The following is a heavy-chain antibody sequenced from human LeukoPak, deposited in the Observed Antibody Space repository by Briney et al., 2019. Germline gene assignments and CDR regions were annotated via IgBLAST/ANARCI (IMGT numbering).Heavy chain of an antibody. J-gene: IGHJ6*03. CDR1: GYIFTDYY. V-gene: IGHV1-2*02. Sequence: ASVKVSCKAFGYIFTDYYIHWVRQAPGQGLEWMGWIDPKSGGRHFAQKFQGRVTMTRDTSINTVYMDLSGLKTDDTAVYYCARDRGGTNGHYYYMDVWGTGTTVTASS. CDR3: ARDRGGTNGHYYYMDV. CDR2: IDPKSGGR. D-gene: IGHD1-26*01.